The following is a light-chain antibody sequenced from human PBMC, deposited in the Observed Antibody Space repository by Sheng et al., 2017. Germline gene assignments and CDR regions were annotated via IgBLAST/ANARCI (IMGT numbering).Light chain of an antibody. CDR2: DVS. V-gene: IGKV3-15*01. J-gene: IGKJ1*01. CDR1: QSVRRN. CDR3: QQYHNWPPWT. Sequence: EIVMTQSPATLSVSPGERATLSCRASQSVRRNLAWYQQKPGQAPRLLIYDVSTRATDIPDRFSGSGSGTEFTLTISGLQSEDFAVYYCQQYHNWPPWTFGQGTKVE.